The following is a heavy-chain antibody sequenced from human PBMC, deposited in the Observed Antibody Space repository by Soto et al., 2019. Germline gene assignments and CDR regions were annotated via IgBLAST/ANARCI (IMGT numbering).Heavy chain of an antibody. V-gene: IGHV1-69*02. D-gene: IGHD2-2*01. Sequence: QVQLVQSGTEVKKPGSSVKVSCKASGGTFRNYPINWVRQAPGQGLEWMGSIFPLTDIPDYAQNFQARLTTRTDKPTRTAYLELNRLTSDETAMYVRASSTSVVLNYFESWGQGTLVTVSS. CDR1: GGTFRNYP. CDR3: ASSTSVVLNYFES. CDR2: IFPLTDIP. J-gene: IGHJ4*02.